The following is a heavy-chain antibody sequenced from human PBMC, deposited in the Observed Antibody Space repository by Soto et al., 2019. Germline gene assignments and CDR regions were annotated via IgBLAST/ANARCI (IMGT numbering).Heavy chain of an antibody. CDR2: IIYSGDI. CDR1: GSSISSYNY. Sequence: SETLSLTCHFSGSSISSYNYWGWFRQPPGKGLEWIGSIIYSGDIMYNPSLQSRLTLFVDTSKNQFSLKLSSVTAADTAVYYCAKAGTIFGVVMNNWFDPWGQGTLVTVSS. CDR3: AKAGTIFGVVMNNWFDP. D-gene: IGHD3-3*01. J-gene: IGHJ5*02. V-gene: IGHV4-38-2*02.